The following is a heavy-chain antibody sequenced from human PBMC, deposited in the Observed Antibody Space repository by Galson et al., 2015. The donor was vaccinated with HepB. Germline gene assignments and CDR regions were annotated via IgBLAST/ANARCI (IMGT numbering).Heavy chain of an antibody. J-gene: IGHJ3*02. CDR2: MNPSSGGT. V-gene: IGHV1-2*06. D-gene: IGHD3-10*01. CDR1: GYTFTAYY. Sequence: SVKVSCKASGYTFTAYYIHWVRQAPGQGLEWLGRMNPSSGGTDYAPKFQGRVTMTRDTSISTAFMELRRLRSDDAAIYYCAIHSFYSGNVRYRDDAFDIWGQGTMVTVSS. CDR3: AIHSFYSGNVRYRDDAFDI.